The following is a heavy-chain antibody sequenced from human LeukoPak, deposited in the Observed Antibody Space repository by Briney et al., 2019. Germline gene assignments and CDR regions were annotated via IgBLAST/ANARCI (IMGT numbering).Heavy chain of an antibody. V-gene: IGHV4-39*01. J-gene: IGHJ4*02. CDR1: GGSISSSSYC. D-gene: IGHD2-2*01. Sequence: SETLSLTCTVAGGSISSSSYCWGWIRQPPGKGLEWIGSIYYSGSTYYNPSLKSRVTISVDTSKNQFSLKLSSVTAADTAVYYCARHLESAAAYYFDYWGQGTLVTVSS. CDR2: IYYSGST. CDR3: ARHLESAAAYYFDY.